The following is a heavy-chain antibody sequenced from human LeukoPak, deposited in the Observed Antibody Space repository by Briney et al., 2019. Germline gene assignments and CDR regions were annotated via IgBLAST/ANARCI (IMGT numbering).Heavy chain of an antibody. J-gene: IGHJ4*02. V-gene: IGHV1-69*02. Sequence: SVKVSCKASEGTFSSYTISWVRQAPGQGLEWMGRIIPILGIANYAQKFQGRVTITADKSTSTAYMELSSLRSEDTAVYYCARVGYSNYFDYWGQGTLVTVSS. CDR1: EGTFSSYT. CDR3: ARVGYSNYFDY. CDR2: IIPILGIA. D-gene: IGHD4-11*01.